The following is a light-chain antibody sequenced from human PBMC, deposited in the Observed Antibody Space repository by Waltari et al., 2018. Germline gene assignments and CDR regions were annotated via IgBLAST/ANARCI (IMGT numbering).Light chain of an antibody. Sequence: SYQLTQPPSVSVSPAQTARITCSGDALPKQYAYWYQQKPGQAPVLVIYKDTERHSGIPERFSGSSSGTKVTLTISGVQAEDEADYYCQSADSSDTHVVFGGGTKLTVL. J-gene: IGLJ2*01. CDR3: QSADSSDTHVV. CDR2: KDT. V-gene: IGLV3-25*03. CDR1: ALPKQY.